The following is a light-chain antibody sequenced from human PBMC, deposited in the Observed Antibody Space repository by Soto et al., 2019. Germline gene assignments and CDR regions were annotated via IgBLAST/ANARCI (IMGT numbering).Light chain of an antibody. J-gene: IGLJ1*01. Sequence: QSVLTQPASVSASPGQSITISCIGTYSDIGGYKHVSWYQQHPGKAPKLIIYDARSRPSGISNRFSASKSANTASLTISGLQADDEADYYCSSYTSSTSLLIFGAGTKV. CDR1: YSDIGGYKH. CDR2: DAR. V-gene: IGLV2-14*03. CDR3: SSYTSSTSLLI.